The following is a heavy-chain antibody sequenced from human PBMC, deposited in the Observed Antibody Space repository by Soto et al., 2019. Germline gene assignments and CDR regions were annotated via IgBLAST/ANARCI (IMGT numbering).Heavy chain of an antibody. CDR3: ARDYTGRGYFDH. V-gene: IGHV1-18*04. CDR1: GYTFINYC. J-gene: IGHJ4*02. CDR2: INTYSDRT. Sequence: ASVKVSCKASGYTFINYCISWVRQAPGQGLEWLGWINTYSDRTNYAQEFQGRVSMTTEKSTSTVYMELRSLRSGDTALYYCARDYTGRGYFDHWGQGSLVTVSS. D-gene: IGHD2-8*02.